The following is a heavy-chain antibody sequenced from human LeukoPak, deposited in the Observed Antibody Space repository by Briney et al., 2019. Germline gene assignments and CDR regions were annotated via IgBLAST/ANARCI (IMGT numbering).Heavy chain of an antibody. CDR3: AKVSSYTFLDY. CDR1: GFTVSSNY. V-gene: IGHV3-53*01. Sequence: GGSLRLSCAASGFTVSSNYMSWVRQAPGKGLEWVSVIYSGGSTYYADSVKGRFTISRDNSKNTLYLQMNSLRAEDTAVYYCAKVSSYTFLDYWGQGTLVTVSS. CDR2: IYSGGST. J-gene: IGHJ4*02. D-gene: IGHD2-2*02.